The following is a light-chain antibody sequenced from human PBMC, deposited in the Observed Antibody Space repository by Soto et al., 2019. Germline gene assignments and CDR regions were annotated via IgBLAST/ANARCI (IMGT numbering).Light chain of an antibody. CDR3: QHYNNWPPWT. V-gene: IGKV3-15*01. CDR2: GAS. J-gene: IGKJ1*01. CDR1: QSVSSN. Sequence: EIVMTQSPATLSVSPGERATFSCRASQSVSSNLAWYQQKPGQAPRLLIYGASIRATGIPARFSGSGSGTEFTLTISTLQSEDFAIYYCQHYNNWPPWTFGQVTKVDIK.